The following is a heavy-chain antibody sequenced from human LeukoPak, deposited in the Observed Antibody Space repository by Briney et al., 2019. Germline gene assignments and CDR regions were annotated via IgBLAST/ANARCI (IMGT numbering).Heavy chain of an antibody. J-gene: IGHJ4*02. CDR1: GFTFSSYG. CDR3: AKGLLRFLGASFDY. D-gene: IGHD3-3*01. V-gene: IGHV3-30*02. CDR2: IRYDGSNK. Sequence: GGSLRLSCAASGFTFSSYGMHWVRQAPGKGLEWVAFIRYDGSNKYYADSVKGRFTISRDNSKNTLYLQMNSLRAEGTAVYYCAKGLLRFLGASFDYWGQGTLVTVSS.